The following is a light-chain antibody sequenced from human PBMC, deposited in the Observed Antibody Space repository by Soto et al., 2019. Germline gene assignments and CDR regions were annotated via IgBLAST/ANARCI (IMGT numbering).Light chain of an antibody. V-gene: IGLV2-14*01. Sequence: QSALTQPASVSGSPGQSITISCTGTGSDVGLYDYVSWYQQHPGKAPQLMIYAVSNRPSGVSNRFSASKSGNTASLTISGLQAEDEAEYYCSSYTNINTRACVFGTGTKVTVL. CDR3: SSYTNINTRACV. CDR1: GSDVGLYDY. J-gene: IGLJ1*01. CDR2: AVS.